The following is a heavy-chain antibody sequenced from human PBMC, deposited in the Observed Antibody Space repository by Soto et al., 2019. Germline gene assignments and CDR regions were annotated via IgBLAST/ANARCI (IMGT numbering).Heavy chain of an antibody. CDR3: ARYCSGGSCYSVSRGHRVMQPDNYYYYYMDV. J-gene: IGHJ6*03. V-gene: IGHV4-59*08. CDR1: GGSISSYY. Sequence: PSETLSLTCTVSGGSISSYYWSWIRQPPGKGLEWIGYIYYSGSTNYNPSLKSRVTISVDTSKNQFSLKLSSVTAADTAVYYCARYCSGGSCYSVSRGHRVMQPDNYYYYYMDVWGKGTTVTVSS. D-gene: IGHD2-15*01. CDR2: IYYSGST.